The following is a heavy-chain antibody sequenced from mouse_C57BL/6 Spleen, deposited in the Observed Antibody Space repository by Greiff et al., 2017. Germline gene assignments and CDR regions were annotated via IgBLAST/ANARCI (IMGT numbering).Heavy chain of an antibody. D-gene: IGHD2-1*01. V-gene: IGHV1-55*01. CDR2: IYPGSGST. Sequence: QVQLQQSGAELVKPGASVKMSCKASGYTFTSYWITWVKQRPGQGLEWIGDIYPGSGSTNYNEKFKSKATLTVDTSSSTAYMQLSSLTSEDSAVYYCARENYYYYAMDYWGQGTSVTVSS. J-gene: IGHJ4*01. CDR3: ARENYYYYAMDY. CDR1: GYTFTSYW.